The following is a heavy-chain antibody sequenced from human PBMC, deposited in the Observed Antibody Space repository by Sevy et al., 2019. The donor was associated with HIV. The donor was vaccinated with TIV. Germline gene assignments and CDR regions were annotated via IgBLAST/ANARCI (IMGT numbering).Heavy chain of an antibody. Sequence: SETLSLTCTVSGGSLNTYGWSWIRQPPGKGLEWLGYAYYNGGTNYNPSLKSRLTILVGTSERQFSLQLSSVTPADTAVYYGGRDNWGSIDYWGQGVLVTVSS. CDR3: GRDNWGSIDY. J-gene: IGHJ4*02. V-gene: IGHV4-59*01. D-gene: IGHD7-27*01. CDR2: AYYNGGT. CDR1: GGSLNTYG.